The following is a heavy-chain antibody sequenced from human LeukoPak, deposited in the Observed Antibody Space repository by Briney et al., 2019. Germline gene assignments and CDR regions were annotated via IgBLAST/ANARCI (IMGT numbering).Heavy chain of an antibody. CDR2: IYYSGST. CDR3: ARDRGYYYDSSGSIDY. D-gene: IGHD3-22*01. V-gene: IGHV4-31*03. J-gene: IGHJ4*02. Sequence: SETLSLTCTVYGGSISSGGYYWSWIRQHTGKCLEWIGYIYYSGSTYYNPSLKSRVTISVDTSKNQFSLKLSSVTAAETAVYYCARDRGYYYDSSGSIDYWGQGTLVTVSS. CDR1: GGSISSGGYY.